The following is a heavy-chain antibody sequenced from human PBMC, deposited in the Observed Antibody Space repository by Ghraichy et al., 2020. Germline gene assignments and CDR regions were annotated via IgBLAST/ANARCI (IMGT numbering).Heavy chain of an antibody. CDR2: IYYSGST. V-gene: IGHV4-59*13. CDR1: GGSISSYY. CDR3: ARVGVVPAAIPYYYYYMDV. J-gene: IGHJ6*03. Sequence: SETLSLTCTVSGGSISSYYWSWIRQPPGKGLEWIGYIYYSGSTNYNPSLKSRVTISVDTSKKQFSLKLSSVTAADTAVYYCARVGVVPAAIPYYYYYMDVWGKGTTVTVSS. D-gene: IGHD2-2*01.